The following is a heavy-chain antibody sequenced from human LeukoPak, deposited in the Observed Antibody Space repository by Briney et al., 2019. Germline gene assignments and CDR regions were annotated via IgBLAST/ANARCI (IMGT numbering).Heavy chain of an antibody. D-gene: IGHD1-1*01. Sequence: SRSLSLTRALSVDSLSANSATSNWIRQSPSRGLEWLGRTYYRSKWNNDYAVSVKSRITNHPDTSKNQFSLQLNSLTPDDTAVYYCAGYLRALSPSVAFDIWGQGTMVTVSS. CDR1: VDSLSANSAT. CDR2: TYYRSKWNN. J-gene: IGHJ3*02. CDR3: AGYLRALSPSVAFDI. V-gene: IGHV6-1*01.